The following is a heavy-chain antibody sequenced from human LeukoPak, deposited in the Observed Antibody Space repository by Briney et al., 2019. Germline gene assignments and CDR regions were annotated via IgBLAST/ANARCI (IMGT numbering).Heavy chain of an antibody. CDR3: ASTEGYCSGGTCYSMEYFRH. CDR1: GGSISSYY. CDR2: TFHNGNS. J-gene: IGHJ1*01. V-gene: IGHV4-59*01. D-gene: IGHD2-15*01. Sequence: KPSETLSLTCTVSGGSISSYYWSWIRQPAGKGLEWIGHTFHNGNSNYNPSLKTRVTLSLDTSKNQFSLKLNSVTAADTAVYYCASTEGYCSGGTCYSMEYFRHWGQGAQVAVSS.